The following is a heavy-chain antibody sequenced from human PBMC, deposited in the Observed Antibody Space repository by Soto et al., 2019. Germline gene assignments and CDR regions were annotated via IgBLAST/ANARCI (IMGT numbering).Heavy chain of an antibody. CDR1: GGTFSSYT. V-gene: IGHV1-69*02. J-gene: IGHJ2*01. Sequence: QVQLVQSGAEVKKPGSSVKVSCKASGGTFSSYTISWVRQAPGQGLEWMGRIIPILGIANYAQKFQGRVTITADKSTSTAYRELSSLRSEDTAVYYCARMDTAIYWYFDLWGRGTLVTVSS. CDR2: IIPILGIA. D-gene: IGHD5-18*01. CDR3: ARMDTAIYWYFDL.